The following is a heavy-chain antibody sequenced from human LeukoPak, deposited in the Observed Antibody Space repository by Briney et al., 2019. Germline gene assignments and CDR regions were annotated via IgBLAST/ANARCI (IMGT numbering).Heavy chain of an antibody. V-gene: IGHV1-69*05. Sequence: ASAKVSCKASGGTFSSYAISWVRQAPGQGLEWMGGIIPIFGTANYAQKFQGRVTITTDESTSTAYMELSSLRSEDTAVYYCAMRGYSGSYSGHDYWGQGTLVTVSS. J-gene: IGHJ4*02. CDR1: GGTFSSYA. CDR2: IIPIFGTA. D-gene: IGHD1-26*01. CDR3: AMRGYSGSYSGHDY.